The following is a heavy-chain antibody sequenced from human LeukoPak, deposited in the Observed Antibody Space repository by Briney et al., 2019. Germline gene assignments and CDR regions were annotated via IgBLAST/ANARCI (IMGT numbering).Heavy chain of an antibody. D-gene: IGHD3-22*01. CDR1: GFTFSSYG. V-gene: IGHV3-33*01. CDR3: ARDYYDSSGYPNWFDP. CDR2: IWYDGSNK. Sequence: GGYLRLSCAASGFTFSSYGMHWVRQAPGKGLEWVAVIWYDGSNKYYADSVKGRFTISRDNSENTLYLQMNSLRAEDTAVYYCARDYYDSSGYPNWFDPWGQGTLVTVSS. J-gene: IGHJ5*02.